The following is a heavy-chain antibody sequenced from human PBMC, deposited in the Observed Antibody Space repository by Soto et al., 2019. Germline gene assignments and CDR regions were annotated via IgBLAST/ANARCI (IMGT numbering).Heavy chain of an antibody. CDR3: ARESAGYGGGYYYYYGMDV. D-gene: IGHD5-12*01. CDR1: GFTVSSNY. J-gene: IGHJ6*02. V-gene: IGHV3-53*02. Sequence: EVQLVETGGGWIQPGGSLRLSCAASGFTVSSNYLSWVRHAPGKGLEWVSVIYSGGSTYYADSVKGRFTISRDNSKHTLYLQMNSLRAEDTAVYYCARESAGYGGGYYYYYGMDVWGQGTTVTVSS. CDR2: IYSGGST.